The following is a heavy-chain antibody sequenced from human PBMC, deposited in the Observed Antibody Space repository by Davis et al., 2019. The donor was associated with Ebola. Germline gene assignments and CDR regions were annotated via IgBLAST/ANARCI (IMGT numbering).Heavy chain of an antibody. CDR3: ARSWLFGTNWFDP. D-gene: IGHD3-22*01. J-gene: IGHJ5*02. Sequence: GSLRLSCTVSGGSISSYYWSWIRQPPGKGLEWIGEINHSGSTNYNPSLKSRVTISVDTSKNQFSLKLNSVTPEDTAVYYCARSWLFGTNWFDPWGQGTLVTVSS. V-gene: IGHV4-34*01. CDR2: INHSGST. CDR1: GGSISSYY.